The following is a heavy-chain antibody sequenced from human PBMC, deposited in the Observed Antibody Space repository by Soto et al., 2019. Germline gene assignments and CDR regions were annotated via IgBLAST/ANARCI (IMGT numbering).Heavy chain of an antibody. V-gene: IGHV3-48*03. CDR2: IHPSGQPI. D-gene: IGHD1-26*01. CDR3: ARRASR. CDR1: GFTFSSSE. Sequence: EVQLVESGGGLVQPGGSLRLSCAVSGFTFSSSEMYWVRQAPGKGLEWISYIHPSGQPIFYADSVKGRFTISRDNANNSLFLQMNSRRDEDTAVYYCARRASRWGQGTMVTVSS. J-gene: IGHJ3*01.